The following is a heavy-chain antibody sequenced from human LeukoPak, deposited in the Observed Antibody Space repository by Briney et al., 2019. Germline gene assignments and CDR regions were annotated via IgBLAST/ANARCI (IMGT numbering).Heavy chain of an antibody. J-gene: IGHJ3*02. CDR2: IYSGGST. V-gene: IGHV3-53*01. Sequence: GGSLRLSCAASGFTVSSNYMSWVRQAPGKGLEWVSVIYSGGSTYYADSVKGRFTISRDNSKNTLYLQMNSLRAKDTAVYYCARATRISRAFDIWGQGTMVTVSS. CDR3: ARATRISRAFDI. D-gene: IGHD2-15*01. CDR1: GFTVSSNY.